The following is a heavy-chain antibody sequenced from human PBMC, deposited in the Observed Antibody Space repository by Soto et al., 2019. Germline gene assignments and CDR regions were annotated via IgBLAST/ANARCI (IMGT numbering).Heavy chain of an antibody. CDR3: ARGSAYSSGWYLGGY. CDR1: GFTFSSYA. CDR2: ISYDGSNK. V-gene: IGHV3-30-3*01. Sequence: QVQLVESGGGVVQPGRSLRLSCAASGFTFSSYAMHWVRQAPGKGLEWVAVISYDGSNKYYADSVKGRFTISRDNSKNTLYLQMNSLRAEDTAVYCCARGSAYSSGWYLGGYWGQGTLVTVSS. D-gene: IGHD6-19*01. J-gene: IGHJ4*02.